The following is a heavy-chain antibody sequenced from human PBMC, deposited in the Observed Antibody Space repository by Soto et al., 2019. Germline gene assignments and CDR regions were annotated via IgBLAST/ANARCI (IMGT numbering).Heavy chain of an antibody. J-gene: IGHJ4*02. CDR1: GGSISGHY. D-gene: IGHD3-16*01. Sequence: QVQLQESGPGLVKASETLSLTCTVSGGSISGHYWSWIRQSPGKGLEWIGYVYYTGSTHYNPSLNRRVTVALDTAKNQFSLKLSSVTAADAAIYYCVGGRERVRPDYWGQGTLVTVSS. V-gene: IGHV4-59*11. CDR3: VGGRERVRPDY. CDR2: VYYTGST.